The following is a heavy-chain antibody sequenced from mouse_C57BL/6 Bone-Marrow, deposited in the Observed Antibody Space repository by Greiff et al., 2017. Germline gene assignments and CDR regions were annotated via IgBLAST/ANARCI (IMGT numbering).Heavy chain of an antibody. J-gene: IGHJ2*01. V-gene: IGHV14-4*01. CDR3: TTGATVVYFDY. CDR2: IDPENGDT. D-gene: IGHD1-1*01. Sequence: VQLQQSGAELVRPGASVKLFCTASGFNIKDDYMHWVKQRPEQGLEWIGWIDPENGDTEYASKFQGKATITADTSSNTAYLQLSSLTSEDTAVYYCTTGATVVYFDYWGQGTTLTVSS. CDR1: GFNIKDDY.